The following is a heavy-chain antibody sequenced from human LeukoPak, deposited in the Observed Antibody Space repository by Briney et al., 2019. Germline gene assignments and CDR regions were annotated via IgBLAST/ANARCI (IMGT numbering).Heavy chain of an antibody. V-gene: IGHV4-31*03. CDR3: SRGLDSRKLGY. CDR2: IHPSGML. Sequence: SQTLSLTCTVSGASFNSDDQYWNWIRQSPGKGLEWIGSIHPSGMLYNNPSLESRVTMSRDTSKNQFSLNLNSVTAADTAVYFCSRGLDSRKLGYRGQGILVTVSS. J-gene: IGHJ4*02. D-gene: IGHD3-22*01. CDR1: GASFNSDDQY.